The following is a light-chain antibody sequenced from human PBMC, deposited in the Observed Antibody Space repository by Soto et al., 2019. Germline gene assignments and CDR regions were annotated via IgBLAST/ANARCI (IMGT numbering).Light chain of an antibody. V-gene: IGKV3-20*01. CDR2: GAS. CDR3: QQYGSSRT. Sequence: IVXTQSPGALSSSPGERATLSCRASQSVSSSYLAWYQQKPGQAPRLLIYGASSRAPGIPDRFSGSGSGTDFTLTISRLEPEDFAVYYCQQYGSSRTFGQGTKV. J-gene: IGKJ1*01. CDR1: QSVSSSY.